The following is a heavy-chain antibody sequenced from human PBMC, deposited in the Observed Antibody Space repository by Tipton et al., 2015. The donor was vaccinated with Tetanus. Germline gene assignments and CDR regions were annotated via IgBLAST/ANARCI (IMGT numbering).Heavy chain of an antibody. CDR3: ARPQGYSSGYFYY. J-gene: IGHJ4*02. D-gene: IGHD3-22*01. CDR1: GGAFSGYY. Sequence: TLSLTCAVSGGAFSGYYWSWIRQSPGEGLEWIGAINQSGGTNYNPSLRSRVTMSIDTSQKQVSLKLSSVTAADTAVYYCARPQGYSSGYFYYWGLGALVTVSS. V-gene: IGHV4-34*01. CDR2: INQSGGT.